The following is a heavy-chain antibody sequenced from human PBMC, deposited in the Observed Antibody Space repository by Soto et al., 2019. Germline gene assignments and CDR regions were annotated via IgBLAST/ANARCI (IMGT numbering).Heavy chain of an antibody. CDR1: GGSLSVYY. Sequence: QVQLQQWGAGLLKPSETLSLTCGVYGGSLSVYYWSWIRQSPGKGLEWIGEINHSGSTNYNPSFKSRVTISVDTSKNQFSVKLTSVTAADTAVYYCALIPVRFPTFYSYMDVWGGGTTVTVSS. CDR2: INHSGST. D-gene: IGHD3-3*01. V-gene: IGHV4-34*02. CDR3: ALIPVRFPTFYSYMDV. J-gene: IGHJ6*03.